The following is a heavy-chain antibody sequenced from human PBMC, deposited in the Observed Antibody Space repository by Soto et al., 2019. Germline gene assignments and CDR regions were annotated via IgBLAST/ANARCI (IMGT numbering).Heavy chain of an antibody. V-gene: IGHV3-9*01. CDR1: GFTFDDYA. CDR2: ISWNSGSI. Sequence: GGSLRLPCAASGFTFDDYAMHWVRQAPGKGLEWVSGISWNSGSIGYADSVKGRFTISRDNAKNSLYLQMNSLRAEDTALYYCASRYSDVWGQGTTVTVSS. CDR3: ASRYSDV. J-gene: IGHJ6*02. D-gene: IGHD2-15*01.